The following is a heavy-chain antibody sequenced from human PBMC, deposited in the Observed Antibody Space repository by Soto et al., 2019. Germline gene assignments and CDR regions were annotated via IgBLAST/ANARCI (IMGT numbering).Heavy chain of an antibody. CDR2: VSGNEGKS. V-gene: IGHV3-23*01. D-gene: IGHD5-18*01. Sequence: EVQLLESGGGLIHPGGSPRLSCATSGFTFRNFAMNWVRQAPGKGLEWVSRVSGNEGKSYYADSVKGRFTISRDNSRGTVYLQMTSLRADDTAVYYCVKEREETWIQSGAHCFDHWGQGTLVTVSS. CDR3: VKEREETWIQSGAHCFDH. J-gene: IGHJ4*02. CDR1: GFTFRNFA.